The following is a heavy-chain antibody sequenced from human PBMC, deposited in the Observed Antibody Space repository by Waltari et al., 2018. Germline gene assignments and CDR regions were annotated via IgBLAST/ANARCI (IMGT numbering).Heavy chain of an antibody. J-gene: IGHJ4*02. CDR1: GFTFSRFA. V-gene: IGHV3-23*04. CDR3: AKGRGVVVTSIDS. Sequence: EVQLVESGGDLVQPGGSLRLSCAASGFTFSRFAMSWFRQAPGKGLEWVSSLSGSGDNTYYADSVKGRFTISRDNSKNTLFLQMNSLRAEDTALYFCAKGRGVVVTSIDSWGQGTLVTVSS. CDR2: LSGSGDNT. D-gene: IGHD3-22*01.